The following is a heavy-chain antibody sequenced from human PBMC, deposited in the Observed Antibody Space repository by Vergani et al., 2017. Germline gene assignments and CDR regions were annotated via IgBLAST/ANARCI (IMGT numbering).Heavy chain of an antibody. J-gene: IGHJ5*02. CDR3: ARAPPSAAGHSWFDP. CDR2: IIPIFGTA. CDR1: GGTFSSYA. V-gene: IGHV1-69*01. D-gene: IGHD3-3*01. Sequence: QVQLVQSGAEVKKPGSSVKVSCKASGGTFSSYAISWVRQAPGQGLEWMGGIIPIFGTANYAQKFQGRVTITTDESTSTAYMELSSLRSEDTAVYYCARAPPSAAGHSWFDPWGQGTLVTVSS.